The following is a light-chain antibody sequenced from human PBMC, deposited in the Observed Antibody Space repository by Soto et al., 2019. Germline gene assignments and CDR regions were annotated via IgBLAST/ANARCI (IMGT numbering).Light chain of an antibody. CDR1: QSVKSY. Sequence: DIQMTQSPSTLSASVGDRVTITCRASQSVKSYLAWYQQKPGKAPNLLIYDASNLQSGVPSRFSGSGSGTDFTLTISCLQSEDFATYYCQQYYSFPWTFGQGTKVDIK. CDR2: DAS. V-gene: IGKV1-5*01. J-gene: IGKJ1*01. CDR3: QQYYSFPWT.